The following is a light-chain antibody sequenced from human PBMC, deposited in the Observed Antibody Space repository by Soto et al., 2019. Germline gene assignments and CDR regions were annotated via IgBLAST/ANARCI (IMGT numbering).Light chain of an antibody. CDR1: QDIRDA. Sequence: DIQMTQSPSSLSASVGDRVTITRRASQDIRDALGWYQQKPGKAPKRLIYAASSLQSGVPSRFSGSGSGTEFTLTISSLQPEDFATYYCLQHNSYPQTFGQGTKVEIK. CDR2: AAS. V-gene: IGKV1-17*01. CDR3: LQHNSYPQT. J-gene: IGKJ1*01.